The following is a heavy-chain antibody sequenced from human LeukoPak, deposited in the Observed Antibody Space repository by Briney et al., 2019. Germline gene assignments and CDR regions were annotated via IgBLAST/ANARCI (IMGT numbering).Heavy chain of an antibody. Sequence: GGSLRLSCVASGLTFSAYGMHWVRQAPGKGLEWVAVIWSDGTNKYYAESVRGRFTISRDNSKNTLYLQMNTLIIEDTAVYYCASAAGAFDSWGQGTMITVSS. V-gene: IGHV3-33*01. D-gene: IGHD6-13*01. CDR3: ASAAGAFDS. J-gene: IGHJ3*02. CDR1: GLTFSAYG. CDR2: IWSDGTNK.